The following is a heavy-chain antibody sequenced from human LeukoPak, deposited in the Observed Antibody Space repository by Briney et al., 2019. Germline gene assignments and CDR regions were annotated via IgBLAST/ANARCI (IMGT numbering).Heavy chain of an antibody. Sequence: ASVTVSCKASGYTFTGYYIHWVRQAPGQGLEWMGWINPNSGGTNYAQKFQGRVTMTREMSISTAYMELSRLRSNDTAVYYCARGQQLASNWGQGTLVTVSS. CDR2: INPNSGGT. J-gene: IGHJ4*02. D-gene: IGHD6-13*01. CDR3: ARGQQLASN. CDR1: GYTFTGYY. V-gene: IGHV1-2*02.